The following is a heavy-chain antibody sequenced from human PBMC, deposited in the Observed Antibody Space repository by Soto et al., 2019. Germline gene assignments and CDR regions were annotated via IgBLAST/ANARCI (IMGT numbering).Heavy chain of an antibody. CDR1: GFTFSSYA. Sequence: GGSLRLSCAASGFTFSSYAMSWVRQAPGKGLEWVSAISGSGGSTYYADTVKGRFTISRDNSKNTLYLQMSSLRAEDTAVYYCAKDRFDSGYDNAFDIWGQGTMVTVSS. D-gene: IGHD5-12*01. J-gene: IGHJ3*02. CDR2: ISGSGGST. CDR3: AKDRFDSGYDNAFDI. V-gene: IGHV3-23*01.